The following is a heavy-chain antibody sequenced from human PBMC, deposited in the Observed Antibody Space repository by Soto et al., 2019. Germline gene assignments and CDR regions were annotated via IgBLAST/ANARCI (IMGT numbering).Heavy chain of an antibody. J-gene: IGHJ6*02. Sequence: LRRSCAASGFTFSDYYMSWIRQAPGKGLEWVSYISSSGSTIYYADSVKGRFTISRDNAKNSLYLQMNSLRAEDAAVYYCARADGLRFLEWSRPYGMDVWGQGTTVTVSS. D-gene: IGHD3-3*01. CDR3: ARADGLRFLEWSRPYGMDV. V-gene: IGHV3-11*01. CDR1: GFTFSDYY. CDR2: ISSSGSTI.